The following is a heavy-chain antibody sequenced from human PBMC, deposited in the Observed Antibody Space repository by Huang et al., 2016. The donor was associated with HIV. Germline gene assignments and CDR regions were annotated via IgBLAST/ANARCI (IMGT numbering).Heavy chain of an antibody. CDR2: IKQDGSEI. V-gene: IGHV3-7*01. J-gene: IGHJ2*01. D-gene: IGHD3-22*01. CDR3: ARDEDSSGYYYWYIDL. Sequence: EVQLVESGGGLVQPGGSLRLSCAACGFTFSNYWMSWVRQPPGTGLEWVANIKQDGSEIYYVDSVKGRFTISRDNVKNSLFLQMNSLRAEDTAVYYCARDEDSSGYYYWYIDLWGRGTLVTVSS. CDR1: GFTFSNYW.